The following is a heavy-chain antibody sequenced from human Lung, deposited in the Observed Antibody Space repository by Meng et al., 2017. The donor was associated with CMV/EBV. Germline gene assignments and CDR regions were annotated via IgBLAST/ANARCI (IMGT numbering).Heavy chain of an antibody. D-gene: IGHD6-13*01. CDR2: ISSSSSYI. CDR1: GFTFSSYS. CDR3: ARGSSSSWYEGSYYFDY. Sequence: GGSXRLXCAASGFTFSSYSMNWVRQAPGKGLEWVSCISSSSSYIYYADSVKSRFTISRDNAKNSLYLQMNSLRAEDTAVYYCARGSSSSWYEGSYYFDYWXQGTLVTVSS. J-gene: IGHJ4*02. V-gene: IGHV3-21*01.